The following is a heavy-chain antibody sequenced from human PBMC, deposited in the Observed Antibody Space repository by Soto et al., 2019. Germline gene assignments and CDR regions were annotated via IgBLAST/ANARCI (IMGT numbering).Heavy chain of an antibody. J-gene: IGHJ4*02. V-gene: IGHV3-23*01. CDR3: AKGGPRDGYKDFDY. CDR1: VFTFSSYA. D-gene: IGHD5-12*01. Sequence: PGGSLRLSCAASVFTFSSYAMSWVRQGPGKGLEWVSSVTGSGGSTYFADSVKGRFTTSRDNSKDTLYLQMNSLTAEDTDVYYCAKGGPRDGYKDFDYWGQGTLVTVSS. CDR2: VTGSGGST.